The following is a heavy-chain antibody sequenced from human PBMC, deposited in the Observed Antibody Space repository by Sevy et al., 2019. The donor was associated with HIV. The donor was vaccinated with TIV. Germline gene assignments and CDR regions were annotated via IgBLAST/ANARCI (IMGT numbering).Heavy chain of an antibody. Sequence: GGSLSLSCVSSGFTFSTYDLHWVRQVTGKGLEWISGVGPAGDQFYPGSVKGRFTISRENAKNSIYLQMNNLRAGDTAVYYCARSGGYSDYGMDVWGQGTTVTVSS. CDR3: ARSGGYSDYGMDV. J-gene: IGHJ6*02. V-gene: IGHV3-13*05. CDR2: VGPAGDQ. D-gene: IGHD5-12*01. CDR1: GFTFSTYD.